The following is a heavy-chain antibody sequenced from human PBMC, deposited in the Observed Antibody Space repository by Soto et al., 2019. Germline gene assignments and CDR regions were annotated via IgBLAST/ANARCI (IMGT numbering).Heavy chain of an antibody. D-gene: IGHD5-12*01. J-gene: IGHJ4*02. Sequence: EVQLLESGGGLVQPGGSLRLSCAASGFIFSNHAMYWVRQAPGKGLEWVSSVYAGGGSKYYADSVKGRFSISRDNSKNTVFLQMDSLRAEDTAVYFCAKDLIPGDGYADFDSWGQGTLVTVAS. CDR3: AKDLIPGDGYADFDS. V-gene: IGHV3-23*01. CDR2: VYAGGGSK. CDR1: GFIFSNHA.